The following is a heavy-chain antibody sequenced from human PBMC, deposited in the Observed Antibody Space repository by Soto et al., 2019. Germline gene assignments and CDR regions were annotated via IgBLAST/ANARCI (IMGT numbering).Heavy chain of an antibody. CDR3: ARTTMKLVGSNFDS. D-gene: IGHD2-2*01. CDR1: GDSISRGGYY. CDR2: IYHGGSS. J-gene: IGHJ5*01. V-gene: IGHV4-31*03. Sequence: QVQLQESGPGLLKPSQTLSLTCTVSGDSISRGGYYWTWIRQHPGNGLALIGYIYHGGSSFYKPYPKCRAMLSVDTSKNQCSLRLSSVTAAVTALYYCARTTMKLVGSNFDSWGQGNLVTVS.